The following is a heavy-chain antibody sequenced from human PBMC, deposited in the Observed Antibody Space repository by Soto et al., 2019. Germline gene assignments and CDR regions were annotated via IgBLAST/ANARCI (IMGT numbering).Heavy chain of an antibody. CDR1: GYPCIAYR. D-gene: IGHD1-26*01. Sequence: QVRLVQSGPEVKKRGAAVKCSFRTAGYPCIAYRLLWVRHDPGQGLEWMAWISGDKTKPKVAQKIRGRVTMTTDITTSTAYMERRSLRSDDTAVYYGVREGDLEFYFDYWGQGTLVTVSS. V-gene: IGHV1-18*04. J-gene: IGHJ4*02. CDR3: VREGDLEFYFDY. CDR2: ISGDKTKP.